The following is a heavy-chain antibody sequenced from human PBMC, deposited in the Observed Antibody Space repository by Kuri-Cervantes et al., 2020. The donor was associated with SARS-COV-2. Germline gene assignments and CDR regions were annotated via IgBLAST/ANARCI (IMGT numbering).Heavy chain of an antibody. CDR2: INGVNGDT. D-gene: IGHD2-2*02. V-gene: IGHV1-3*01. Sequence: ASVQVSCKASGYTFTSYAMHWVRQAPGQRLEWMGWINGVNGDTKYSQKFQDRVTITRDTSASTAYMELSSLRSEDTAVYYCAREYQLLYRGARGSMDVWGQGTTVTVSS. CDR1: GYTFTSYA. J-gene: IGHJ6*02. CDR3: AREYQLLYRGARGSMDV.